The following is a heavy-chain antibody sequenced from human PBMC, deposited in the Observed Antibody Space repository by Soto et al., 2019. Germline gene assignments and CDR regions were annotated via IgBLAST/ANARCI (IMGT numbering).Heavy chain of an antibody. J-gene: IGHJ4*02. V-gene: IGHV4-59*08. Sequence: SETLSLTCTVSGGSISSYYWSWIRQPPGKGLEWIGYIYYSGSTNYNPSLKSRVTISVDTSKNQFSLKLSSVTAADTAVYYCARHVAVAASIYFDYWGQGTLVTVSS. D-gene: IGHD6-6*01. CDR2: IYYSGST. CDR3: ARHVAVAASIYFDY. CDR1: GGSISSYY.